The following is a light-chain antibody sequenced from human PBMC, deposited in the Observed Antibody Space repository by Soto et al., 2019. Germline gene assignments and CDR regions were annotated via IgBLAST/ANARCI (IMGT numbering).Light chain of an antibody. CDR3: KQSFSTLFT. Sequence: DIQMTQSPSSLSASVGDRVTITCRASQSITSYLNWYQQKPGNAPKLLIYAASSLQSGVPSRFSGSGSGTDFSLTINTLQPEDFATYYCKQSFSTLFTFGPGTKVDIK. CDR1: QSITSY. V-gene: IGKV1-39*01. J-gene: IGKJ3*01. CDR2: AAS.